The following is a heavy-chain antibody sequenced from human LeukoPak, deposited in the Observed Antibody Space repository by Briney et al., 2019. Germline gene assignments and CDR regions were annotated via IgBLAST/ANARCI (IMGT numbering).Heavy chain of an antibody. Sequence: SETLSLTCTVSGGSISSYYWSWIRQPPGKGLEWIGYIYYSGSTNYNPSLKSRVTISVDTSKNQFSLKLSSVTAADTAVHYCARGGSRFLEWLSSNPYYYYGMDVWGQGTTVTVSS. J-gene: IGHJ6*02. CDR1: GGSISSYY. CDR3: ARGGSRFLEWLSSNPYYYYGMDV. CDR2: IYYSGST. V-gene: IGHV4-59*01. D-gene: IGHD3-3*01.